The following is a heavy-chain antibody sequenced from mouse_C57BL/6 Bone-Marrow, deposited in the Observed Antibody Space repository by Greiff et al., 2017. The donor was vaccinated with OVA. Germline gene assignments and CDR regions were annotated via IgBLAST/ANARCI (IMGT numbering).Heavy chain of an antibody. Sequence: EVKLVESGGGLVKPGGSLKLSCAASGFTFSSYAMSWVRQTPEKRLEWVATISDGGSYTYYPDNVKGRFTISRDNAKNNLYLQMSHLKSEDTAMYYCARDRSYYLYAMDYWGQGTSVTVSS. CDR3: ARDRSYYLYAMDY. CDR2: ISDGGSYT. V-gene: IGHV5-4*01. D-gene: IGHD1-1*01. J-gene: IGHJ4*01. CDR1: GFTFSSYA.